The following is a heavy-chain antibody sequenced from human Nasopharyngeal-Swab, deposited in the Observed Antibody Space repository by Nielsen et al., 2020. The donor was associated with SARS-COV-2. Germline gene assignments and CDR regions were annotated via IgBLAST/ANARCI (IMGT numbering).Heavy chain of an antibody. V-gene: IGHV3-30*03. CDR2: ISYDGNNK. CDR3: ARVLGVVYAMDV. CDR1: GFTFSSYG. Sequence: GESLKISCAASGFTFSSYGMHWVRQAPGKGLEWVAVISYDGNNKYYADSVKGRFTISRDNSKHTLYLQMNSLRAEETAVFYCARVLGVVYAMDVWGQGTTVTVSS. D-gene: IGHD3-3*01. J-gene: IGHJ6*02.